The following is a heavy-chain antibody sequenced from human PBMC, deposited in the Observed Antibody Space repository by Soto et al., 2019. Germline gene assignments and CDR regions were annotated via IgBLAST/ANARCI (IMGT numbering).Heavy chain of an antibody. D-gene: IGHD3-10*01. Sequence: SETLSLTCTVSGGSISSGGYYWSWIRQHPGKGLEWIGYIYHSGSTYYNPSLKSRVTISVDTSKNQFSLKLSSVTAADTAVYYCARIRMVRGVITASYWGQGTLVTVSS. CDR3: ARIRMVRGVITASY. V-gene: IGHV4-31*03. CDR2: IYHSGST. J-gene: IGHJ4*02. CDR1: GGSISSGGYY.